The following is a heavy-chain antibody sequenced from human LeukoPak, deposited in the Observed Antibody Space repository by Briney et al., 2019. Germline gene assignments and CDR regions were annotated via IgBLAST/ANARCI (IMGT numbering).Heavy chain of an antibody. CDR2: TSAYNGNT. D-gene: IGHD1-26*01. CDR3: ARGGGGSYLQSLSDAFDI. V-gene: IGHV1-18*01. Sequence: ASVKVSCKASGYTFTSYGISWVRQAPGQGLEWMGWTSAYNGNTNYAQKLQGRVTMTTDTSTSTAYMELRSLRSDDTAVYYCARGGGGSYLQSLSDAFDIWGQGTMVTVSS. J-gene: IGHJ3*02. CDR1: GYTFTSYG.